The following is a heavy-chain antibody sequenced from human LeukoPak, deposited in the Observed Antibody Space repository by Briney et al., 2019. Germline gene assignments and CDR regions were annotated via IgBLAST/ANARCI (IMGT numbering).Heavy chain of an antibody. CDR2: ISAYNGNT. CDR3: ATSDYRSNYYYYYMDV. D-gene: IGHD4-17*01. V-gene: IGHV1-18*01. Sequence: ASVKVSCKASGYTFTSYGISWVRQAPGQGLEWMGWISAYNGNTNYAQKLQGRVTMTTDTSTSTAYVELRSLRSEDTAVYYCATSDYRSNYYYYYMDVWGKGTTVTVSS. CDR1: GYTFTSYG. J-gene: IGHJ6*03.